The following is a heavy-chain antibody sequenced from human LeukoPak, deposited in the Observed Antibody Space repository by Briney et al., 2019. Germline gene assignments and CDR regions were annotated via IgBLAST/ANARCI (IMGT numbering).Heavy chain of an antibody. CDR1: GGSFSGYD. D-gene: IGHD5-12*01. Sequence: SETLSLTCAVYGGSFSGYDWSWIRQPPGKGLEWIGEINHSGSTNYNPSLKSRVTISVDTSKNQFSLKLSSVTAADTAVYYCARGLGSGSYYFDYWGQGTLVTVSS. J-gene: IGHJ4*02. V-gene: IGHV4-34*01. CDR3: ARGLGSGSYYFDY. CDR2: INHSGST.